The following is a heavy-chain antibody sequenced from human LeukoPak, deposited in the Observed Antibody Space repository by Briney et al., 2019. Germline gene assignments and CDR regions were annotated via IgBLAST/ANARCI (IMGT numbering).Heavy chain of an antibody. J-gene: IGHJ4*02. V-gene: IGHV3-23*01. D-gene: IGHD3-22*01. Sequence: GGSLRLSCAVSGITLSNYGMSWVRQAPGKGLEWVAGIGASGGGTNYADSVKGRFTIPRYNPKNTLYLQMNSLRAEDTAVYFCAKRSVVIRVILVGFHKEAYYFDSWGQGALVTVSS. CDR1: GITLSNYG. CDR3: AKRSVVIRVILVGFHKEAYYFDS. CDR2: IGASGGGT.